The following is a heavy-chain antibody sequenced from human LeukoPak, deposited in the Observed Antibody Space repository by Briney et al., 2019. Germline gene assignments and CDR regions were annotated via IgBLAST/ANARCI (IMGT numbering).Heavy chain of an antibody. V-gene: IGHV4-4*07. Sequence: SETLSLSCTVSGGSISSYYWSWIRQPAGKGLEWIGRIYTSGSTNYNPSLKSRVTMSVDTSKNQCSLKLSSVTATGTAVYYCAREGGGYYDSSGYFKNYYYYYMDVCGKGTTVTVSS. CDR2: IYTSGST. J-gene: IGHJ6*03. CDR1: GGSISSYY. D-gene: IGHD3-22*01. CDR3: AREGGGYYDSSGYFKNYYYYYMDV.